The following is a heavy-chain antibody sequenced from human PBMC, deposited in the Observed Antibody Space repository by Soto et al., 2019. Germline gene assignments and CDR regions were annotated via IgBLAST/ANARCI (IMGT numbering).Heavy chain of an antibody. D-gene: IGHD3-22*01. J-gene: IGHJ4*02. CDR3: ARVDSSDHVFDY. CDR1: GGSISSGDYY. CDR2: IYYSGST. V-gene: IGHV4-30-4*01. Sequence: SETLSLTCTVSGGSISSGDYYWSWIRQPPGKGLEWIGYIYYSGSTYYNPSLKSRVTISVDTSKNQFSLKLSSVTAADTAVYYRARVDSSDHVFDYWGQGTLVTVSS.